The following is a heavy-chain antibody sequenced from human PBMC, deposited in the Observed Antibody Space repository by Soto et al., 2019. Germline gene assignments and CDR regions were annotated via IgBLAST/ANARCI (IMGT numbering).Heavy chain of an antibody. D-gene: IGHD3-9*01. CDR1: GGTFTTST. CDR3: ARGRHFSGGQLLPEL. Sequence: QVQLVQSGAEVKKPGSSVKVSCKSSGGTFTTSTINWIRQARGQGLEWVGKITPILDMTNYAQKFQGRVAITADKSTSTAYMELSSLTSEDTAVYYCARGRHFSGGQLLPELWGQGTLVTVSS. V-gene: IGHV1-69*02. CDR2: ITPILDMT. J-gene: IGHJ4*02.